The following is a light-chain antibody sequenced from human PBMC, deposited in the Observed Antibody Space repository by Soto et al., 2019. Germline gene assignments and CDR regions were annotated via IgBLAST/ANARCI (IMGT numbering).Light chain of an antibody. V-gene: IGKV1-39*01. CDR2: AAS. Sequence: DSQMTQSPSSLSACVCDIVTITCRASQDISSYLGWYQQKPGKAPKLLIYAASTLQSGAPSRFSGSGSGTDFTLTISSLQPEDFATYYCQQSYSTPITFGQGTRLEIK. CDR1: QDISSY. J-gene: IGKJ5*01. CDR3: QQSYSTPIT.